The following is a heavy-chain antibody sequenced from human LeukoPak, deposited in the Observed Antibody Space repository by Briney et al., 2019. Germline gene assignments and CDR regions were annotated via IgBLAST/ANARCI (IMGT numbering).Heavy chain of an antibody. J-gene: IGHJ4*02. D-gene: IGHD2-2*01. CDR3: AKIDRTYCSRSSCYALDS. Sequence: GESLKISCKGSGYSFTSYWIGWVRQMPGKGLEWMGIIYPGDSDTRYSPSFQGQVTISADKSISTAYLQWSSLKASDTAMYYCAKIDRTYCSRSSCYALDSWGQGTLVTVSS. V-gene: IGHV5-51*01. CDR1: GYSFTSYW. CDR2: IYPGDSDT.